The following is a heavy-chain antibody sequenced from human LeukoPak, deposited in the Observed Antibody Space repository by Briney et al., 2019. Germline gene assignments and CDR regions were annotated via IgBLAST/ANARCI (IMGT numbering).Heavy chain of an antibody. CDR2: ISGSGGST. V-gene: IGHV3-23*01. CDR3: AKDHYYFYYMDV. J-gene: IGHJ6*03. Sequence: GGSLRLSCAASGFTFSNYAPSWVRQAPGKGLEWVSAISGSGGSTYYADSVKGRFTISRDNSKNTLNLQMNSLRAEDTAVYYCAKDHYYFYYMDVWGKGTTVTVSS. CDR1: GFTFSNYA.